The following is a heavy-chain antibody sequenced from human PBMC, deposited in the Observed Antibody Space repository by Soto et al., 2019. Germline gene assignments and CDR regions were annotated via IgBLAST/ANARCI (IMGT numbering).Heavy chain of an antibody. V-gene: IGHV3-33*01. CDR2: IWYDGSNK. D-gene: IGHD3-22*01. CDR3: ARGYYYDSSDSSDY. CDR1: GFTFSSYG. J-gene: IGHJ4*02. Sequence: RLSCAASGFTFSSYGMHWVRQAPGKGLEWVAVIWYDGSNKYYADSVKGRFTISRDNSKNTLYLQMNSLRAEDTAVYYCARGYYYDSSDSSDYWGQGTLVTVSS.